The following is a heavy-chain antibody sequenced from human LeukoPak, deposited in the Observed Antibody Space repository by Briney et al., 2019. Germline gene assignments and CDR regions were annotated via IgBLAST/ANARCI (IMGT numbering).Heavy chain of an antibody. Sequence: GGSLRLSCAASGFTVSSNYMSWVRQAPGKGLVWVSRINSDGSSTIYAGSVKGRFTISRDNAKNTLYLQMNSLRAEDTAVYYCARGIAVPGHFDYWGQGTLVTVSS. CDR3: ARGIAVPGHFDY. V-gene: IGHV3-74*01. J-gene: IGHJ4*02. CDR1: GFTVSSNY. CDR2: INSDGSST. D-gene: IGHD6-19*01.